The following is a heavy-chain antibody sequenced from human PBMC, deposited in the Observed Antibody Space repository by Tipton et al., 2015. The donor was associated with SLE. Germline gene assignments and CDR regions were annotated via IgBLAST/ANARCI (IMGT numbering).Heavy chain of an antibody. V-gene: IGHV4-34*01. CDR2: INHSGST. Sequence: TLSLTCAVYGGSFRGYYWSWIRQPPGKGLEWIGEINHSGSTNYNPSLKSRVTISVDTSKNQFSLKLSSVTAADTAVYYCARGLRGERGLWFDPWGQGTLVTVSS. D-gene: IGHD3-10*01. CDR1: GGSFRGYY. J-gene: IGHJ5*02. CDR3: ARGLRGERGLWFDP.